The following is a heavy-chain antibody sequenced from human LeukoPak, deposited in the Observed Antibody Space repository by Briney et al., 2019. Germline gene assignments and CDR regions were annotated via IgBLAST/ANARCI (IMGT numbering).Heavy chain of an antibody. Sequence: SVKVSCKASGGTFISYAISWVRQAPGQGLEWMGGIIPIFGTANYAQKFQGRVTITTDESTSTAYMELSSLRSEDTAVYYCARTYYYDSSGYYYEYNWFDPWGQGTLVTVSS. CDR3: ARTYYYDSSGYYYEYNWFDP. J-gene: IGHJ5*02. CDR2: IIPIFGTA. CDR1: GGTFISYA. V-gene: IGHV1-69*05. D-gene: IGHD3-22*01.